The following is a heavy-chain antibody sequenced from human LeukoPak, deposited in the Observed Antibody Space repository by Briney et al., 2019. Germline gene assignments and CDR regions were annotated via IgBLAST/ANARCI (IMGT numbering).Heavy chain of an antibody. J-gene: IGHJ4*02. D-gene: IGHD3-10*01. CDR2: ISWNSGSI. CDR1: GFTFDDYA. V-gene: IGHV3-9*01. CDR3: ARDGSYGPDY. Sequence: GGSLRLSCAASGFTFDDYAMHWVRQAPGKGLEWVSGISWNSGSIGYADSVKGRFTISRDNAKNTLYLQMNSLRAEDTAVYHCARDGSYGPDYWGQGTLVTVSS.